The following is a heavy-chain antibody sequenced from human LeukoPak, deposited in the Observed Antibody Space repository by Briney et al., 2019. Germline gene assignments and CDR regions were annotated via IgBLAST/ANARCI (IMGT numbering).Heavy chain of an antibody. V-gene: IGHV3-66*01. CDR3: ARDRLLWFGE. D-gene: IGHD3-10*01. CDR1: GFTVSSSY. Sequence: GRSLRLSCAASGFTVSSSYMSWVRQAPGKGLEWVSVIYSGGSTYYADSVKGRFTISRDNSKNTLYLQMNSLRAEDTAVYYCARDRLLWFGERGQGTLVTVSS. CDR2: IYSGGST. J-gene: IGHJ4*02.